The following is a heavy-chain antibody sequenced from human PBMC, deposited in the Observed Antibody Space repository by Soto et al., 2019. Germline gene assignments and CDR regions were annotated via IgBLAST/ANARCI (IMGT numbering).Heavy chain of an antibody. D-gene: IGHD2-15*01. CDR3: ARVAIYCSGGSCYIDY. Sequence: QVQLVQSGAEVKKPGASVKVSCKASGYTFTSYAMHWVRQAPGQRLEWMGWINAGNGNTKYSQKFQGRVTITRDTSASTAYMELSSFRSEDTAVYYCARVAIYCSGGSCYIDYWGQGTLVTVSS. CDR2: INAGNGNT. V-gene: IGHV1-3*01. J-gene: IGHJ4*02. CDR1: GYTFTSYA.